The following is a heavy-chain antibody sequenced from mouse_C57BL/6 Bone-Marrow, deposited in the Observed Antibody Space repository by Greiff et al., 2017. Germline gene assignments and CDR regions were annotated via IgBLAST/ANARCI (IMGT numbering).Heavy chain of an antibody. CDR3: VRDPITTVVATGAMDY. CDR1: GFTFNTYA. Sequence: EVKLMESGGGLVQPTGSLKLSCAASGFTFNTYAMHWVRQAPGKGLEWVARIRSKSSNYATSYAGSVQDRFSISRDDAQSMLYLQMNNLKTEETAMYYCVRDPITTVVATGAMDYWGQGTSVTVSS. D-gene: IGHD1-1*01. CDR2: IRSKSSNYAT. V-gene: IGHV10-3*01. J-gene: IGHJ4*01.